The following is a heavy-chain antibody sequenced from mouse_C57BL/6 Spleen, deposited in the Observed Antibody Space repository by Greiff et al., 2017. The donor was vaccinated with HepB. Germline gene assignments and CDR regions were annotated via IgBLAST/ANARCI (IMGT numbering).Heavy chain of an antibody. Sequence: DVQLQESGPGLVKPSQSLSLTCSVTGYSITSGYYWNWIRQFPGNKLEWMGYISYDGSNNYNPSLKNRISITRDTSKNQFFLKLNSVTTEDTATYYCARGDGYYVSFAYWGQGTLVTVSA. J-gene: IGHJ3*01. CDR3: ARGDGYYVSFAY. D-gene: IGHD2-3*01. CDR1: GYSITSGYY. CDR2: ISYDGSN. V-gene: IGHV3-6*01.